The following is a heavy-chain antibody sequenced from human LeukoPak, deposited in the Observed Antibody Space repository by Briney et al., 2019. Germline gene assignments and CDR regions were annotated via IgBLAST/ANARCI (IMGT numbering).Heavy chain of an antibody. CDR1: GGSFSGYY. CDR3: ARHRLGYGSGSPFDY. Sequence: SETLSLTCAVSGGSFSGYYWNWIRQSPGKGLEWIGEINHSGSTNYNPSLKSRVTISVDTSKNQFSLKLSSVTAADTAVYYCARHRLGYGSGSPFDYWGQGTLVTVSS. J-gene: IGHJ4*02. D-gene: IGHD3-10*01. V-gene: IGHV4-34*01. CDR2: INHSGST.